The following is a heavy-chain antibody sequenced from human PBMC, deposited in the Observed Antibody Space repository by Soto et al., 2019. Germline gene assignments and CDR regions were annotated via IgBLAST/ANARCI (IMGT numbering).Heavy chain of an antibody. CDR1: GFRFSDYS. V-gene: IGHV3-48*01. CDR3: ARDYNDLWTADFDY. Sequence: GWSLRLSCAASGFRFSDYSMNWVRQAPGRGLEWVSYISSSSFTIHYADSVEGRFAISRDNAKNSLYLQMNSLRVEDTAVYYCARDYNDLWTADFDYLGQGALVTVSS. D-gene: IGHD3-3*01. CDR2: ISSSSFTI. J-gene: IGHJ4*02.